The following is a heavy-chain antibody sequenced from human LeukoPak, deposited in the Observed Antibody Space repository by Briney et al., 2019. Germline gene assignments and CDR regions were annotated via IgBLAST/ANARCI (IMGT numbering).Heavy chain of an antibody. V-gene: IGHV3-30*02. D-gene: IGHD4-23*01. CDR3: AKATPVTSFDY. CDR1: GFTFSTFG. Sequence: GGSLRLSCAASGFTFSTFGMHWVRQAPGKGLDWVAFIRFDGSDKYYADSVKGRFTISRDNSKNTVCLQTNSLRAEDTAMYYCAKATPVTSFDYWGQGTLVTVSS. CDR2: IRFDGSDK. J-gene: IGHJ4*02.